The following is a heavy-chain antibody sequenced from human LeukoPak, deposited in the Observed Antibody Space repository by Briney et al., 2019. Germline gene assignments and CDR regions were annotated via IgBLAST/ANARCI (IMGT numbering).Heavy chain of an antibody. D-gene: IGHD6-19*01. CDR2: IKQDETEK. V-gene: IGHV3-7*03. Sequence: PGGSLRLSCAASGLTFSNYWMSWVRQAPGKGLEWVANIKQDETEKYYADSVKGRFTVSRDNAKNSTYLQMDSLRVEDTAMYYCAKRSAWSLFDPWGQGTLVTVSS. CDR1: GLTFSNYW. J-gene: IGHJ5*02. CDR3: AKRSAWSLFDP.